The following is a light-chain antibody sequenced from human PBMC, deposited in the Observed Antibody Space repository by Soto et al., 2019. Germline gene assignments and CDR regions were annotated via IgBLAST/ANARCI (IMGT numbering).Light chain of an antibody. V-gene: IGKV1-6*01. CDR1: QNISSD. Sequence: IVLTQSPRSLSASAGDRTTITCRASQNISSDLAWLQQRPGHAPKLLIYAASTMHTGVPSRFSGSGSGTDFTLTINSLQPEDVATYYCQQYYSSPQTFGQGTKVDIK. CDR3: QQYYSSPQT. J-gene: IGKJ1*01. CDR2: AAS.